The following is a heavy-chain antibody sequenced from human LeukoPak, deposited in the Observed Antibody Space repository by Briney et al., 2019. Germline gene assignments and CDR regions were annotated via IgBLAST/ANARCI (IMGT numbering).Heavy chain of an antibody. J-gene: IGHJ3*02. CDR3: AHSAYYYDSSGYYVPDAFDI. V-gene: IGHV2-5*02. D-gene: IGHD3-22*01. CDR1: GFSLSTSGVG. CDR2: IYWDDDK. Sequence: SGPTLVNPTQTLTLTCTFSGFSLSTSGVGVGWIRQPPGKALEWLALIYWDDDKRYSPSLKSRLTITKDTSKSQVVLTMTNMDPVDTATYYCAHSAYYYDSSGYYVPDAFDIWGQGTMVTVSS.